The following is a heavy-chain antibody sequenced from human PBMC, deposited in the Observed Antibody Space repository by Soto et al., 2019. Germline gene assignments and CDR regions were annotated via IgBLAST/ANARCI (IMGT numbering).Heavy chain of an antibody. J-gene: IGHJ1*01. CDR2: IWYDGSNQ. Sequence: QVQLVESGGGVVQPGRSLRLSCVVSGFTFSIYGMHWVRQSPGKGLEWVAVIWYDGSNQYYADSVEGRFTISRDNSKNTLYVEMNSLRGEDTAVYYCVREESSVSHKYFQNWGQGTLVTVSS. D-gene: IGHD3-22*01. V-gene: IGHV3-33*01. CDR1: GFTFSIYG. CDR3: VREESSVSHKYFQN.